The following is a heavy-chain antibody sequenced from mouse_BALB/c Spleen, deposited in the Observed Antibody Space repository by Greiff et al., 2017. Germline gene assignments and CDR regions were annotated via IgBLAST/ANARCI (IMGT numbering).Heavy chain of an antibody. J-gene: IGHJ1*01. D-gene: IGHD2-14*01. CDR1: GYSITSGYY. CDR3: ARDRYDGSYWYFDV. Sequence: EVKLQESGPGLVKPSQSLSLTCSVTGYSITSGYYWNWIRQFPGNKLEWMGYISYDGSNNYNPSLKNRISITRDTSKNQFFLKLNSVTTEDTATYYCARDRYDGSYWYFDVWGAGTTVTVSS. CDR2: ISYDGSN. V-gene: IGHV3-6*02.